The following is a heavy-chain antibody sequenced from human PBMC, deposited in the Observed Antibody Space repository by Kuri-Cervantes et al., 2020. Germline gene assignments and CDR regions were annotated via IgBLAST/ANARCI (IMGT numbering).Heavy chain of an antibody. CDR3: AGGMEIAAAEAEYFQH. CDR2: IIPIFGTA. Sequence: SVKVSCKASGGTFSSYATSWVRQAPGQGLEWMGGIIPIFGTANYAQKFQGRVTITADESTSTAYMELSSLRSEDTAVYYCAGGMEIAAAEAEYFQHWGQGTLVTVSS. V-gene: IGHV1-69*13. D-gene: IGHD6-13*01. CDR1: GGTFSSYA. J-gene: IGHJ1*01.